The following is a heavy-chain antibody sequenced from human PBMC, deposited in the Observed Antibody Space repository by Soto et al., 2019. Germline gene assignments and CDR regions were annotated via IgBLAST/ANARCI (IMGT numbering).Heavy chain of an antibody. CDR1: GYTFTSYA. CDR2: INAGNGNT. CDR3: ATNIVGATTCGY. V-gene: IGHV1-3*01. Sequence: SVKLSCKASGYTFTSYAMHWVRQATGQRLEWMGWINAGNGNTKYSQKFQGRVTISRDTSAGTAYMELSSLRSEDTAVYYGATNIVGATTCGYRGQGTLVTVAS. D-gene: IGHD1-26*01. J-gene: IGHJ4*02.